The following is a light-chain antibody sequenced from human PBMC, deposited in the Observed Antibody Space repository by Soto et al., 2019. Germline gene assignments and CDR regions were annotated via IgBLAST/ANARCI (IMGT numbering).Light chain of an antibody. CDR3: QTWDTGARVV. V-gene: IGLV4-69*01. CDR2: LSSDGSH. Sequence: QPVLTQSPSAXAXLXXXXXLTCTLSSGHSSYAIAWHQQQPEKGPRYLMKLSSDGSHIKGDGIPDRFSGSSSGAERYLTISSLQSEDEADYSCQTWDTGARVVFGGGTKLTVL. J-gene: IGLJ2*01. CDR1: SGHSSYA.